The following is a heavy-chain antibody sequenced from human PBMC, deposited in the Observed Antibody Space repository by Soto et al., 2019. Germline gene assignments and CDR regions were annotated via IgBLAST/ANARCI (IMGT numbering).Heavy chain of an antibody. D-gene: IGHD4-17*01. CDR3: ARGYGDPKIGFFDY. V-gene: IGHV4-34*01. CDR2: INHSGST. Sequence: QVQLQQWGAGLLKPSETLSLTCAVYGGSFSGYYWSWIRQPPGKGLEWIGEINHSGSTNYNPSLKSRVTISVDTSKNQFSLKLSSVTAADTAVYYCARGYGDPKIGFFDYWGQGTLVTVSS. CDR1: GGSFSGYY. J-gene: IGHJ4*02.